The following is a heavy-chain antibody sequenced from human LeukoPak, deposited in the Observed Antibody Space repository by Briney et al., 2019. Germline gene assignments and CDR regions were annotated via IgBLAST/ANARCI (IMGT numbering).Heavy chain of an antibody. CDR2: IIPIFGTA. Sequence: SVKVSCKASGGTFSSYAISWVRQAPGQGREWMGGIIPIFGTANYAQKFQGRGTITTDESTSTAYMELSSLRSEDTAVYYCATSGGYCSGGSCYGYWGQGTLVTVSS. CDR1: GGTFSSYA. V-gene: IGHV1-69*05. CDR3: ATSGGYCSGGSCYGY. J-gene: IGHJ4*02. D-gene: IGHD2-15*01.